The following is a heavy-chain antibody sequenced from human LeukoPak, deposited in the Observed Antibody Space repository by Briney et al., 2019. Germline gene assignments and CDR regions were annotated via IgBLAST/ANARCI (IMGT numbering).Heavy chain of an antibody. CDR1: GGSISNYH. CDR3: ARRDISSGWSFDY. V-gene: IGHV4-4*07. Sequence: PSETLSLTCTVSGGSISNYHWSWIRQPAGKGLEWIGQIHTSGSTNYNPPLKSRVTMSIDTPESQLSLTIRSVTAADTAVYYCARRDISSGWSFDYWGQGTLVTVSS. CDR2: IHTSGST. J-gene: IGHJ4*02. D-gene: IGHD6-19*01.